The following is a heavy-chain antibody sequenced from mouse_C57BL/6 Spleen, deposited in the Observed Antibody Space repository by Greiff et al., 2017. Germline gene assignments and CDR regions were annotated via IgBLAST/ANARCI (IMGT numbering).Heavy chain of an antibody. D-gene: IGHD2-1*01. CDR3: ARSVYGNYHFDY. Sequence: VQLQQSGPELVKPGASVKIPCKASGYTFTDYNMDWVKQSHGKSLEWIGDINPNNGGTIYNQKFKGKATLTVDKSSSTAYMELRSLTSEDTAVYYCARSVYGNYHFDYWGQGTTLTGSS. CDR1: GYTFTDYN. V-gene: IGHV1-18*01. J-gene: IGHJ2*01. CDR2: INPNNGGT.